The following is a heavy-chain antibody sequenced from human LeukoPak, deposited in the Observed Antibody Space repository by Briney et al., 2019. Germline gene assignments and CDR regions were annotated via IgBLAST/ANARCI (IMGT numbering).Heavy chain of an antibody. V-gene: IGHV3-21*01. J-gene: IGHJ4*02. D-gene: IGHD5-12*01. CDR3: ARSPGYSGYDPFDY. CDR1: GFTFSSYS. CDR2: ISSSSSYI. Sequence: PGGSLGLSCAASGFTFSSYSMNWVRQAPGKGLEWVSSISSSSSYIYYADSVKGRFTISRDNAKNSLYLQMNSRRAEDTAVYYCARSPGYSGYDPFDYWGQGTLVTVSS.